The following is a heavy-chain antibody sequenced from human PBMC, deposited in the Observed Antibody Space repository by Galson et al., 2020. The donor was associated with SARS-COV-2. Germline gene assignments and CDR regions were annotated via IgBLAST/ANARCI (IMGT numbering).Heavy chain of an antibody. CDR2: IYPDDSDS. Sequence: GESLKISCRGSGYRFNRFWIGWVRQMPGKGLEWMGMIYPDDSDSRSNPSFQGQVTMSVDKSISVAYLQWSSLKASDTAVYYCARTTWSRPTNAFDIWGQGTPVTVSS. J-gene: IGHJ3*02. CDR3: ARTTWSRPTNAFDI. V-gene: IGHV5-51*01. D-gene: IGHD1-1*01. CDR1: GYRFNRFW.